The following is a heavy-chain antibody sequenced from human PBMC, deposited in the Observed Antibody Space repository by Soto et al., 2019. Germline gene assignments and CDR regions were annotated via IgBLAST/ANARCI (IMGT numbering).Heavy chain of an antibody. CDR2: INHSGST. CDR1: GGSFSGYY. V-gene: IGHV4-34*01. J-gene: IGHJ6*02. CDR3: ARETGWGLSSTRHQLGYYYYGMDV. D-gene: IGHD2-21*01. Sequence: QVQLQQWGAGLLKPSETLSLTCAVYGGSFSGYYWSWIRQPPGKGLEWIGEINHSGSTNYNPSLKSRVTISVDTSKNQFSLKLSSVTAADTAVYYCARETGWGLSSTRHQLGYYYYGMDVWGQGTTVTVSS.